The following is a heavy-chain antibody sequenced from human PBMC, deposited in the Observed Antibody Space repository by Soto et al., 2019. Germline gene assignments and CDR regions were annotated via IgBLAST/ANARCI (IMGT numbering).Heavy chain of an antibody. CDR2: IWYDGSNK. CDR1: GFTFSSYG. CDR3: ARGYSGSYGFYYYCMDV. D-gene: IGHD1-26*01. J-gene: IGHJ6*02. Sequence: QAGGSLRLSCAASGFTFSSYGMHWVRQAPGKGLEWVAVIWYDGSNKYYADSVKGRFTISRDNSKNTLYLQMNSLRAEDTAVYYCARGYSGSYGFYYYCMDVWGQGSTV. V-gene: IGHV3-33*01.